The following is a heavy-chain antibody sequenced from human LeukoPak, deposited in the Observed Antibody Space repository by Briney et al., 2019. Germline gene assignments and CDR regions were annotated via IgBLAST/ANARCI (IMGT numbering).Heavy chain of an antibody. CDR1: GGTFSSYA. Sequence: SVKVSCKASGGTFSSYAISWVRQAPGQGLEWMGGIIPIFGTANYAQKFQGRVTITADESTSTAYMELSSLRSEDTAVYYCASSSRWLQAFDYWGQGTLVTVSS. CDR2: IIPIFGTA. CDR3: ASSSRWLQAFDY. J-gene: IGHJ4*02. D-gene: IGHD5-24*01. V-gene: IGHV1-69*13.